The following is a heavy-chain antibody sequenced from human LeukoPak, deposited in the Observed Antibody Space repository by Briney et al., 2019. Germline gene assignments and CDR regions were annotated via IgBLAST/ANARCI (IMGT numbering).Heavy chain of an antibody. CDR2: TIPIFGTA. CDR1: GATFSSYA. CDR3: ARSPPRDTAMVPPEQFYYYYYMDV. D-gene: IGHD5-18*01. V-gene: IGHV1-69*05. Sequence: ASVKLCCKAAGATFSSYAISWVRQAPGQGLGWMGGTIPIFGTANYAQKFQGRVTINTDESTSTAYMELSSLRSEDTVVYYCARSPPRDTAMVPPEQFYYYYYMDVWGKGTTVTVSS. J-gene: IGHJ6*03.